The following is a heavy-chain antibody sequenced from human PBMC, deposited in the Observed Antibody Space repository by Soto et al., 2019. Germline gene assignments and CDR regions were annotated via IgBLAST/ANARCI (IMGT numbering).Heavy chain of an antibody. J-gene: IGHJ4*02. CDR2: IWYDGSNQ. Sequence: GGSLRLSCAPTGFTFSTYGMHWVRQAPGKGLEWVAVIWYDGSNQYYADSVKGRFTISRDNSKNMLYLQMNSLRAEDTAVYYCARDLGAFNYGSAYFDYWGQGTPVTVSS. CDR1: GFTFSTYG. CDR3: ARDLGAFNYGSAYFDY. D-gene: IGHD3-10*01. V-gene: IGHV3-33*01.